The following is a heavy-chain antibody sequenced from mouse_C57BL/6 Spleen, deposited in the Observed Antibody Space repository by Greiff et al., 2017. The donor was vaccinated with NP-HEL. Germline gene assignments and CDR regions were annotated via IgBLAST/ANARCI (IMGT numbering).Heavy chain of an antibody. V-gene: IGHV5-17*01. Sequence: EVKLVESGGGLVKPGGSLKLSCAASGFTFSDYGMHWVRQAPEKGLEWVAYISSGSSTIYYADTVKGRFTISRDNAKNTLFLQMTSLRSEDTAMYYCARPGGSSSYYFDYWGQGTTLTVSS. J-gene: IGHJ2*01. D-gene: IGHD1-1*01. CDR1: GFTFSDYG. CDR2: ISSGSSTI. CDR3: ARPGGSSSYYFDY.